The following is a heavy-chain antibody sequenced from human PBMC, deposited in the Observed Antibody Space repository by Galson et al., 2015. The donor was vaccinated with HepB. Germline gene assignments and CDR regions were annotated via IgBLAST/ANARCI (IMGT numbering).Heavy chain of an antibody. CDR3: AKKFYYTSSFHYDLFDY. J-gene: IGHJ4*02. CDR2: MSGSTDST. D-gene: IGHD3-3*01. CDR1: GFTFSSHA. V-gene: IGHV3-23*01. Sequence: SLRLSCAASGFTFSSHAMSWVRQAPGKGLELVSVMSGSTDSTTYTDSVKGRFTISRDNSKNTLYLQMNSLKAEGTAIYYCAKKFYYTSSFHYDLFDYWGQGTLVTVSS.